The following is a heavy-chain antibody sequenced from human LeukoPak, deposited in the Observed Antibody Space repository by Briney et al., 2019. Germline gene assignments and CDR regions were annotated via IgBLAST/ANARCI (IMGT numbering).Heavy chain of an antibody. V-gene: IGHV3-30*02. J-gene: IGHJ6*03. CDR1: GFTFSSYG. CDR3: ATAGRGMGLYYYMDV. D-gene: IGHD3-10*01. Sequence: GGSLRLSCAASGFTFSSYGIHWVRQAPGKGLEWVAFIRYDGSNKYYTDSVKGRFTISRDNSKNTLYLQMNSLRAEDTAVYYCATAGRGMGLYYYMDVWGKGTTVTVSS. CDR2: IRYDGSNK.